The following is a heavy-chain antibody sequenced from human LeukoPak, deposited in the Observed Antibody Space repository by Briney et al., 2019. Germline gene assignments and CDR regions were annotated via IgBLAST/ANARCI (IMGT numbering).Heavy chain of an antibody. CDR3: AKIRAPAYDF. CDR1: GFSFSSYA. D-gene: IGHD3-3*02. Sequence: QSGGSLRLSCAGSGFSFSSYAMNWVRQAPGKGLEWVSAISGSGSGDSTYYADSVKGRFTISRDNSKNTLYLQMNSLRAEDTAVYYCAKIRAPAYDFWGQGTMVTVSS. J-gene: IGHJ3*01. V-gene: IGHV3-23*01. CDR2: ISGSGSGDST.